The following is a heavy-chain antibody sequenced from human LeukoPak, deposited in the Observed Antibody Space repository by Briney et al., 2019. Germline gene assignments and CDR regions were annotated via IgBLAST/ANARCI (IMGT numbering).Heavy chain of an antibody. V-gene: IGHV4-59*11. Sequence: PSETLSLTCTVSGGSISNHFGTWIRQPAGKGLEWIGYLYYSGNTNYNPSLKSRVTISVDPSKTQCSLKLSSVTAADTALYYCAPGRGWLPDYWGQGTLVTVSS. D-gene: IGHD5-12*01. J-gene: IGHJ4*02. CDR3: APGRGWLPDY. CDR2: LYYSGNT. CDR1: GGSISNHF.